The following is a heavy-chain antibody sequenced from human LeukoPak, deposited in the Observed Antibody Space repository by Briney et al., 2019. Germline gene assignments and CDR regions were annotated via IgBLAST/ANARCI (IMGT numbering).Heavy chain of an antibody. CDR3: ARATYYYDSSGYYLGY. Sequence: PGGSLRLSCAASGFTVSSNYMSWVRQAPGKGLEWVSVIYSGGNTYYADSVKGRFTISRDNSKNTLYLQMNSLRAEDTAVYYCARATYYYDSSGYYLGYWGQGTLVTVSS. CDR1: GFTVSSNY. D-gene: IGHD3-22*01. J-gene: IGHJ4*02. V-gene: IGHV3-53*01. CDR2: IYSGGNT.